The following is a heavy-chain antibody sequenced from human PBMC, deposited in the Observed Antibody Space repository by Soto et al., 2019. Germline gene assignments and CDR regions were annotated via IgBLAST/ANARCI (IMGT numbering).Heavy chain of an antibody. V-gene: IGHV3-23*01. CDR2: ISGSGGST. D-gene: IGHD6-19*01. CDR1: GFTFSSYA. CDR3: AKDSAVAGIFDY. J-gene: IGHJ4*02. Sequence: EVQLLESGGGLVQPGGSLRLSCAASGFTFSSYAMSWVRQAPGKGLGWVSAISGSGGSTYYADSVKGRFTISRDNSKNTLYLQMNSLRAEDTAVYYCAKDSAVAGIFDYWGQGTLVTVSS.